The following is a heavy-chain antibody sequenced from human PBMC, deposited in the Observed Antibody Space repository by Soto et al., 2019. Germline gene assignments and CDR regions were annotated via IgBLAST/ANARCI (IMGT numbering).Heavy chain of an antibody. CDR3: AVSRDGYRMDV. CDR1: CGSISSGGYY. CDR2: IYYSGRP. V-gene: IGHV4-31*03. D-gene: IGHD2-2*01. J-gene: IGHJ6*02. Sequence: QVQLQESGPGLVKPSQTLSLTCTVSCGSISSGGYYWSWIRQHPGTGLEWIGSIYYSGRPYYNPSLKSRVTISVDTSKDQFSLKLSSVTAADTAVYYCAVSRDGYRMDVWGQGTTVTVSS.